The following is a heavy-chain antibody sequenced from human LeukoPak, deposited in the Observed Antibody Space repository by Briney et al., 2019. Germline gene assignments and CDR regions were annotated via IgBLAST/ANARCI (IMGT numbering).Heavy chain of an antibody. J-gene: IGHJ6*02. Sequence: SETLSLTCTVSGGSISSYYWSWIRQPPGRGLEWIGYIYYSGSTNYNLSLKSRVTISVDTSKDQFSLKLSSVTAADTAVYYCARDGAAWGYGMDVWGQGTTVTVSS. CDR2: IYYSGST. CDR1: GGSISSYY. CDR3: ARDGAAWGYGMDV. D-gene: IGHD2-15*01. V-gene: IGHV4-59*01.